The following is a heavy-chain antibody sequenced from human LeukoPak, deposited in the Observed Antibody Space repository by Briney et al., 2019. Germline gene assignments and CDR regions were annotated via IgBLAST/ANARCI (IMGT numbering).Heavy chain of an antibody. V-gene: IGHV4-59*12. Sequence: SETLSLTCTVSGGSISSYYWSWIRQPPGKGLEWIGYIYYSGSTNYNPSLKSRVTISVDTSKNQFSLKLSSVTAADTAVYYCARVTRIVGATLNWFDPWGQGSLVTVSS. CDR3: ARVTRIVGATLNWFDP. CDR2: IYYSGST. D-gene: IGHD1-26*01. J-gene: IGHJ5*02. CDR1: GGSISSYY.